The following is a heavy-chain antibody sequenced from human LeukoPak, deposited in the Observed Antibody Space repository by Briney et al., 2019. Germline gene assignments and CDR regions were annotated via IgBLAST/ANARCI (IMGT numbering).Heavy chain of an antibody. V-gene: IGHV3-23*01. CDR3: AKGIAAAGTFYGMDV. Sequence: GGSLRLSCAASGFTFSSYAMSWVRQAPGKGLEWVSAISGSGGSTYYADSVKGRFTISRDNSKNTLYLQMNSLRAEDTAVYYCAKGIAAAGTFYGMDVWGKGTTVTVSS. J-gene: IGHJ6*04. CDR2: ISGSGGST. CDR1: GFTFSSYA. D-gene: IGHD6-13*01.